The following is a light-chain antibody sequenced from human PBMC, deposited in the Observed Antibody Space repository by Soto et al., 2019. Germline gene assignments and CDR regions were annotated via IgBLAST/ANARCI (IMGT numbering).Light chain of an antibody. CDR1: SSDVGGYNY. V-gene: IGLV2-8*01. CDR2: EVN. CDR3: SSYAGSNNYV. Sequence: QSALTQPPSASGSPGQSVAISCTGTSSDVGGYNYVSWYQLHPGKAPKLMIYEVNMRPSGVPDRFSGSKSGNTASLTVSGLRAEDEADYYSSSYAGSNNYVFGTGTKVTVL. J-gene: IGLJ1*01.